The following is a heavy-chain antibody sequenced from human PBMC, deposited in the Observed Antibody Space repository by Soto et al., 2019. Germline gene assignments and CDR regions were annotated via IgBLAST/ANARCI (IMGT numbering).Heavy chain of an antibody. D-gene: IGHD2-21*02. V-gene: IGHV5-10-1*01. J-gene: IGHJ4*02. Sequence: GESLKISCKGSGYDFTYNWITWVRQMPGKGLEWMGTIDPSDSSTNYSPSFEGRVTMSADKAINTAYLQWSSLRASDSALYFCARHGCGGDCSPYYFDYWGQGALVTVSS. CDR1: GYDFTYNW. CDR2: IDPSDSST. CDR3: ARHGCGGDCSPYYFDY.